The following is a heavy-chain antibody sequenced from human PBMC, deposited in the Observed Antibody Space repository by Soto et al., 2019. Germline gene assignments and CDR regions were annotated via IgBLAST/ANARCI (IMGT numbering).Heavy chain of an antibody. CDR1: GFTFSSYG. J-gene: IGHJ4*02. CDR2: IWYDGSNE. CDR3: ARDRRGSGWYDYFDY. V-gene: IGHV3-33*01. D-gene: IGHD6-19*01. Sequence: QVQLVESGGGVVQPGRSLRLSCAASGFTFSSYGMHWVRQAPGKGLEWVAVIWYDGSNENYADSVKGRFTISRDNSKNTLYLQMNSLRAEDTALYCFARDRRGSGWYDYFDYWGQGTLVTVSS.